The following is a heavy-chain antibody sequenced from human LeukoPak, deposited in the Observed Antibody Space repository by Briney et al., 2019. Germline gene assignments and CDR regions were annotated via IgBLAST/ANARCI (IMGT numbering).Heavy chain of an antibody. D-gene: IGHD5-18*01. CDR2: IYYSGST. Sequence: PSETLSLTCTVSGGSISSYYWSWIRQPPGKGLEWIGYIYYSGSTNYNPSLKSRVTISVDTSKNQFSLKLSSVTAADPAVYYCARGSYGYAGPDYWGQGTLVTVSS. CDR1: GGSISSYY. CDR3: ARGSYGYAGPDY. J-gene: IGHJ4*02. V-gene: IGHV4-59*01.